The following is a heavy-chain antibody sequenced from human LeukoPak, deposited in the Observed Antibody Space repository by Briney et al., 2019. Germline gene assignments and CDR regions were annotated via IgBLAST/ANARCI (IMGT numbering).Heavy chain of an antibody. J-gene: IGHJ4*02. V-gene: IGHV1-69*06. CDR3: ARNGVDRCSSTSCYAENFDY. D-gene: IGHD2-2*01. CDR2: IIPIFGTA. CDR1: GGTFSSYA. Sequence: ASVKVSCKASGGTFSSYAISWVRQAPGQGLEWMGGIIPIFGTANYAQKFQGRVTITADKSTSTAYMELSSLRSEDTAVYCCARNGVDRCSSTSCYAENFDYWGQGTLVTVSS.